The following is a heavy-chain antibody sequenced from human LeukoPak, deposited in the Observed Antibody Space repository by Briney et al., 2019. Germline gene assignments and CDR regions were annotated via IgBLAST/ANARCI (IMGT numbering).Heavy chain of an antibody. CDR3: ASEPYGSGSFLGAFDI. V-gene: IGHV4-39*01. J-gene: IGHJ3*02. CDR1: GGSISSRSYY. D-gene: IGHD3-10*01. Sequence: SETLSLTCTVSGGSISSRSYYWGWLRQPPGKGLEWIASIFYSGSTYHNPSLKSRVTISIDTSKNQFSLKLSSVTAADTAVYYCASEPYGSGSFLGAFDIWGQGTMVTVSS. CDR2: IFYSGST.